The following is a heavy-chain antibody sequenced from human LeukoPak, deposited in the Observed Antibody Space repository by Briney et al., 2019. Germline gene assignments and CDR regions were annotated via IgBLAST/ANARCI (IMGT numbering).Heavy chain of an antibody. V-gene: IGHV3-23*01. CDR2: ISGSGGST. CDR3: AKDRGIVVVPAALYPH. J-gene: IGHJ4*02. CDR1: GFTFSSYA. D-gene: IGHD2-2*01. Sequence: GGFLRLSCAASGFTFSSYAMSWVRQASGRGLEWVSAISGSGGSTYYADSVKGRFTISRDNSKNTLYLQMNSLRAEDTAVYYCAKDRGIVVVPAALYPHWGQGTLVTVSS.